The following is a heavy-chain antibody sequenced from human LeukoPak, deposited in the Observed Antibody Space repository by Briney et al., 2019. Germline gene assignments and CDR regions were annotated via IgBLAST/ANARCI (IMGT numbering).Heavy chain of an antibody. D-gene: IGHD2-15*01. CDR3: ARVLRYCSGGNCYSGGLGYMDV. CDR2: ISRSGGTK. Sequence: PGGSLRLSCAASGFTFSSYAMSWVRQAPGKGLEWVSSISRSGGTKYYADSVKGRFTISRDNAKNSLFLQMNSLRAEDTAVYYCARVLRYCSGGNCYSGGLGYMDVWGKGTTVTISS. J-gene: IGHJ6*03. CDR1: GFTFSSYA. V-gene: IGHV3-48*04.